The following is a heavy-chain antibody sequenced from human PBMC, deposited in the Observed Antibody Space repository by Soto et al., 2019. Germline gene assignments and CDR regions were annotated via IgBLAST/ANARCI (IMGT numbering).Heavy chain of an antibody. V-gene: IGHV1-18*01. Sequence: QVQLVQSGAEVKQPGASLKVSCKATGYSFSSYGFIWVRQAPGQGLKWMGWIRGYNGDTNYARSLQGRATMTTDTSTTTVYMELRSLRPDDTAVYYCARAEAYSSSWYAMDVWGQGTTVTVSS. J-gene: IGHJ6*02. CDR1: GYSFSSYG. CDR3: ARAEAYSSSWYAMDV. D-gene: IGHD6-13*01. CDR2: IRGYNGDT.